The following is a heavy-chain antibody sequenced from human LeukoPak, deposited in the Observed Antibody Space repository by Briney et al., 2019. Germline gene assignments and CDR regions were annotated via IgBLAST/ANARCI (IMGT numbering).Heavy chain of an antibody. D-gene: IGHD6-6*01. CDR3: AKDLGSSSDY. J-gene: IGHJ4*02. CDR1: GFTFSSHA. V-gene: IGHV3-21*01. CDR2: ITSTSSNI. Sequence: GGSLRLSCEASGFTFSSHAMIWVRQAPGKGLEWVSSITSTSSNIFYKDSVQGRFTISRDNSKNTLYLQMNSLRAEDTAVYYCAKDLGSSSDYWGQGTLVTVSS.